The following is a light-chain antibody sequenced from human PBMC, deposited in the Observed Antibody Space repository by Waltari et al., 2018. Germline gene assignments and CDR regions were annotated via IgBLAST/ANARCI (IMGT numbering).Light chain of an antibody. J-gene: IGKJ1*01. CDR3: QQYNGYFTWT. Sequence: DIQMTQSPSSLSASVGDRVTITCRASRTISIYLNWYQQKPGKAPKLLIYTASTLQPGVPSRFSGSGSGTDFTLTINSLQPDDFATYYCQQYNGYFTWTFGQGTKVEIK. CDR1: RTISIY. V-gene: IGKV1-39*01. CDR2: TAS.